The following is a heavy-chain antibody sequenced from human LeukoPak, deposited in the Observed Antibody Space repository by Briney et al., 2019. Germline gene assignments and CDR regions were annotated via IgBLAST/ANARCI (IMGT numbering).Heavy chain of an antibody. J-gene: IGHJ4*02. CDR2: INPSGGST. CDR1: GYTFTSYY. Sequence: GASVKVSCKASGYTFTSYYMHWVRQAPGQGLEWMGIINPSGGSTSYAQKFQGRVTMTRDTSTSTVYMELSSLRSEDTAVYYCATQLADYGGLDYWGQGTLVTVSS. D-gene: IGHD4-17*01. V-gene: IGHV1-46*01. CDR3: ATQLADYGGLDY.